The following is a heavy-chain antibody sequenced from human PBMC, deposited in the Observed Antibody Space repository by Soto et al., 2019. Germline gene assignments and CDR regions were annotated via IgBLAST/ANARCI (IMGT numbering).Heavy chain of an antibody. J-gene: IGHJ6*02. CDR3: ARDSRCPNFWCDGMDV. Sequence: QVQLVQSGAEVKKPGSSVKVSCKASGGTFSSYAISWVRQAPGQGLEWMGGIIPIFGTANYAQKFQGRVTSTADESTSTDYMELSSLRSEDTAVYYCARDSRCPNFWCDGMDVWGQGTTVTVSS. CDR2: IIPIFGTA. CDR1: GGTFSSYA. V-gene: IGHV1-69*01. D-gene: IGHD3-3*01.